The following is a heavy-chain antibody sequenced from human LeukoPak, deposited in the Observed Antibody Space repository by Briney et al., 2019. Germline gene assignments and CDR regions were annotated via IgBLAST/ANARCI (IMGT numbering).Heavy chain of an antibody. J-gene: IGHJ4*02. CDR2: ISGSGHNT. CDR3: ARGGPAAGRFDY. V-gene: IGHV3-23*01. CDR1: GFTFSNYG. D-gene: IGHD6-13*01. Sequence: PGGSLRLSCAASGFTFSNYGMNWVRQAPGKGLEWVSAISGSGHNTYYADSVKGRFTISRDNSKNTLYLQMNSLRAEDTAAYYCARGGPAAGRFDYWGQGTLVTVSS.